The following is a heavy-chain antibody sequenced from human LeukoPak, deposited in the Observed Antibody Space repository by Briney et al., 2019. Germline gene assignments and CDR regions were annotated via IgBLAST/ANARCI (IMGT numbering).Heavy chain of an antibody. CDR3: ARDGYGDYGVVRDDY. Sequence: ASVKVCCKASGYTFTGYYMHWVRQAPGQGLEWMGRINPNSGGTNYAQKFQGRVTMTRDTSSSTAYMELSRMRSDDTAVHYCARDGYGDYGVVRDDYWGQGTLVTVSS. V-gene: IGHV1-2*06. D-gene: IGHD4-17*01. J-gene: IGHJ4*02. CDR2: INPNSGGT. CDR1: GYTFTGYY.